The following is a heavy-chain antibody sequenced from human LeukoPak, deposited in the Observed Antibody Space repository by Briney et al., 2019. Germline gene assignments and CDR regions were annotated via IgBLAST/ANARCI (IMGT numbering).Heavy chain of an antibody. CDR2: ISWNSGSI. D-gene: IGHD1-26*01. Sequence: GGSLRLSCAASGFTFDDYAMHWVRQAPGKGLEWVPGISWNSGSIGYADSVKGRFTISRDNAKNSLYLQMNSLRAEDTALYYCAKDGSAYPNYFDYWGQGTLVTVSS. CDR1: GFTFDDYA. J-gene: IGHJ4*02. V-gene: IGHV3-9*01. CDR3: AKDGSAYPNYFDY.